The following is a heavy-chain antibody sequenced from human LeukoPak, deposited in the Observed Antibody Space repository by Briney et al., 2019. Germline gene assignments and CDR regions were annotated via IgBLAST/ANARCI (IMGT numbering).Heavy chain of an antibody. Sequence: PSVKVSCKATAYAFTSYPVTWVRHAPGQGLQWMGWISAYNGNTNYAQKFQGRVTMTTDTSTSTAYMELRSLRSDDTAVYYCARVSSGWYGFGYWGQGTLVTVSS. CDR3: ARVSSGWYGFGY. CDR1: AYAFTSYP. CDR2: ISAYNGNT. J-gene: IGHJ4*02. D-gene: IGHD6-19*01. V-gene: IGHV1-18*04.